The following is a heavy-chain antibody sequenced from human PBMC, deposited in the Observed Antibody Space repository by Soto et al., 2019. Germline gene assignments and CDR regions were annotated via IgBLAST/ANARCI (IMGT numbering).Heavy chain of an antibody. J-gene: IGHJ4*02. CDR1: GFTFSSYA. CDR3: AKSDYYYDSSGYPAAVVDY. V-gene: IGHV3-23*01. CDR2: ISGSGGST. Sequence: PGGSLRLSCAASGFTFSSYAMSWVRQAPGKGLELVSAISGSGGSTYYADSVKGRFTISRDNSKNTLYLQMNSLRAEDTAVYYCAKSDYYYDSSGYPAAVVDYWGQGTLVTVSS. D-gene: IGHD3-22*01.